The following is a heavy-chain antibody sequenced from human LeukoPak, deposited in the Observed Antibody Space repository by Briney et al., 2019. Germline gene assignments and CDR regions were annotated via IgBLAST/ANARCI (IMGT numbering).Heavy chain of an antibody. CDR3: ATDYGDYEPIDY. Sequence: GGSLRLSCTASGVTLSNYAMHWVRRPPSRGLEWVAVISFDGTNKYYGDSVEGRFSVSRDNSKNTLYLQMNSLRPDDTVMYYCATDYGDYEPIDYWGQGTLVTVSS. CDR1: GVTLSNYA. V-gene: IGHV3-30*04. CDR2: ISFDGTNK. D-gene: IGHD4-17*01. J-gene: IGHJ4*02.